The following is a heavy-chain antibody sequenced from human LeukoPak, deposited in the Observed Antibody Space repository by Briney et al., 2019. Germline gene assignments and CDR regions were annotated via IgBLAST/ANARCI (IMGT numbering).Heavy chain of an antibody. CDR2: IYYSGST. V-gene: IGHV4-59*01. CDR3: AGAPPLLYSSSSLGAFDI. CDR1: GGSISSYY. Sequence: SETLSLTCTVSGGSISSYYWSWIRQPPGKGLEWFGYIYYSGSTNYNPSLRSRVTISVDTSKNQFSLKLNSVTAADTAVYYCAGAPPLLYSSSSLGAFDIWGQGTMVTVSS. D-gene: IGHD6-13*01. J-gene: IGHJ3*02.